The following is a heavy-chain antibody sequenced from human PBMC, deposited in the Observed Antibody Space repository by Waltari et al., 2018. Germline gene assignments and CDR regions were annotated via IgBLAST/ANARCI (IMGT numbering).Heavy chain of an antibody. V-gene: IGHV4-39*01. Sequence: QLQLQESGPGRVKPSETLSLTCTVSGGSISSSSYYWGWIRQPPGKGLEWMGRIYYSGSTDYNPSVKSRVIIFVDTSTNQFSRKLCSVTSADTAGYYCARHATLYSYGYGDAFDIWGQGTMVTVSS. CDR3: ARHATLYSYGYGDAFDI. D-gene: IGHD5-18*01. J-gene: IGHJ3*02. CDR1: GGSISSSSYY. CDR2: IYYSGST.